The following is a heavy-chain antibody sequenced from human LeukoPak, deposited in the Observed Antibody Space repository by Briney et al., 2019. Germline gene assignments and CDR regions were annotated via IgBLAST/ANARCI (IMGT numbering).Heavy chain of an antibody. Sequence: GGSLRLSCAASGFTFSSYSMNWVRHAPGKGLEWVSYISSSSSTIYYADSVKGRFTISRDNAKNSLYLQMNSLRAEDTAVYYCARSRRGGVWGSYRTFFDYWGQGTLVTVSS. D-gene: IGHD3-16*02. V-gene: IGHV3-48*01. CDR1: GFTFSSYS. CDR3: ARSRRGGVWGSYRTFFDY. CDR2: ISSSSSTI. J-gene: IGHJ4*02.